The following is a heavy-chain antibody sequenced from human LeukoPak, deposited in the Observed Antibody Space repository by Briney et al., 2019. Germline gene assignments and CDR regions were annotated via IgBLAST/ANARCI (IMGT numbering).Heavy chain of an antibody. CDR1: GGSISSGGYY. CDR2: INHSGST. Sequence: SETLSLTCTVSGGSISSGGYYWSWIRQPPGKGLEWIGEINHSGSTNYNPSLKSRVTISVDTSKNQFSLKLSSVTAADTAVYYCARGHLGAYDSSGYIDGWFDPWGQGTLVTVSS. CDR3: ARGHLGAYDSSGYIDGWFDP. J-gene: IGHJ5*02. V-gene: IGHV4-39*07. D-gene: IGHD3-22*01.